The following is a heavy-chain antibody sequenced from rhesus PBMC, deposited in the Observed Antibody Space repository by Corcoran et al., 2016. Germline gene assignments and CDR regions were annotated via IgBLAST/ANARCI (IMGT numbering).Heavy chain of an antibody. CDR3: AKDSRGSYNSATDY. CDR1: GFTFSSYG. Sequence: EVQLVETGGGLVQPGGSLRLSCAASGFTFSSYGMSWVRQAPGKGLDWVSVISYPGVSTYYADSVKGRFTISRDNSKNTLSLQMNSLRAEDTAVYYCAKDSRGSYNSATDYWGQGVLVTVSS. J-gene: IGHJ4*01. D-gene: IGHD1-44*02. V-gene: IGHV3S5*01. CDR2: ISYPGVST.